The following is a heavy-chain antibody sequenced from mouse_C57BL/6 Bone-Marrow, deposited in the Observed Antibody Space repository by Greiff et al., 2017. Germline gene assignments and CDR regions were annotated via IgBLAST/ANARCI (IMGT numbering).Heavy chain of an antibody. CDR1: GYTFTGYW. CDR3: AGSGSYCYGSTCWYGDV. CDR2: ILPGSGST. Sequence: QVQLKESGAELMKPGASVKLSCKATGYTFTGYWIEWVKQRPGHGLEWIGEILPGSGSTNYNEKFKGKATFTADTSSNTAYMQLSSLTTEDSAIYCCAGSGSYCYGSTCWYGDVGGTGTTVTVSS. J-gene: IGHJ1*03. D-gene: IGHD1-1*01. V-gene: IGHV1-9*01.